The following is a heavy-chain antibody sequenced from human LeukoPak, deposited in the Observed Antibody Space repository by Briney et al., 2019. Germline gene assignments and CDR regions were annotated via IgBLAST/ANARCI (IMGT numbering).Heavy chain of an antibody. CDR1: GFTFNSYV. CDR3: AKEYYYDSSGYSSYFDY. D-gene: IGHD3-22*01. CDR2: ISGPGRTT. Sequence: GGSLRLSCAASGFTFNSYVMSWVRQAPGKGLEWVSGISGPGRTTYYADFVKGRFTISRDNSKNTLYLQMNSLRAEDTAVYYCAKEYYYDSSGYSSYFDYWGQGTLVTVSS. J-gene: IGHJ4*02. V-gene: IGHV3-23*01.